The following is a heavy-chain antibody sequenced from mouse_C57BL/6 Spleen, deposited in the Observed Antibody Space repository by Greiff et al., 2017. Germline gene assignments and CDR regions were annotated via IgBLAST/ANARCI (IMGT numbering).Heavy chain of an antibody. Sequence: QVQLQQPGAELVKPGASVTLSCKASGYTFTSYWMHWVQQRPGQGLEWIGMIHPNSGSTNYNEKFKSKATLTVDKSSSTAYMQLSSLTSEDSAVYYCARGYDYDGFAYWGQGTLVTVSA. CDR3: ARGYDYDGFAY. J-gene: IGHJ3*01. CDR1: GYTFTSYW. CDR2: IHPNSGST. D-gene: IGHD2-4*01. V-gene: IGHV1-64*01.